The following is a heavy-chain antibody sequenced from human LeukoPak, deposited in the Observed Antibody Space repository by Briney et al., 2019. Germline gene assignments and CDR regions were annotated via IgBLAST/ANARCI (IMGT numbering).Heavy chain of an antibody. CDR1: GYTFTGHT. V-gene: IGHV1-3*01. CDR2: ISRGSGDT. CDR3: ASSTSNNFDY. Sequence: ASVKVSCKASGYTFTGHTIHWVRQAPGQRLEWMGRISRGSGDTKCSQNFQGRVTLTRDTSANTAYLEMSSLRSEDTAVYYCASSTSNNFDYWGQGTLVTVSS. J-gene: IGHJ4*02. D-gene: IGHD2/OR15-2a*01.